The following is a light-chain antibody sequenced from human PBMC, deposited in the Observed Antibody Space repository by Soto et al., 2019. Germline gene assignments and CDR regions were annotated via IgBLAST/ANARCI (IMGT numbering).Light chain of an antibody. CDR1: QGISIW. V-gene: IGKV1-12*01. CDR2: AAS. Sequence: DIQMTQSPSSVSASVGDRVTITCRASQGISIWLAWYQHKPGKAPKLLIYAASSLKTGVPSRFSGSGSGREFTLTISSLQPEDFATYYCQQANSFPVTFSGGTKVEIK. J-gene: IGKJ4*01. CDR3: QQANSFPVT.